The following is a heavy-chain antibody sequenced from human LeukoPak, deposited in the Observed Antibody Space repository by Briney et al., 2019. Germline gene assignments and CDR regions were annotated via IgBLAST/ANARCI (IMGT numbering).Heavy chain of an antibody. CDR1: RLTFTSHG. D-gene: IGHD4-23*01. CDR3: ARDRGKDYFDS. Sequence: GGSLRLSCTTSRLTFTSHGFHWLRQVVGKRLEWVVFVRNDGSDTYHANSVKGRFSISRDDSKNTLYLQMNSLRPEDTAIYYCARDRGKDYFDSWGQGTQVTVSS. V-gene: IGHV3-30*02. CDR2: VRNDGSDT. J-gene: IGHJ4*02.